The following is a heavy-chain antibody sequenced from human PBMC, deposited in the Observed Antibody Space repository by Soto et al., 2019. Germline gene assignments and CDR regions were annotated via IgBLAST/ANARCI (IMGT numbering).Heavy chain of an antibody. CDR2: IYFRGTT. D-gene: IGHD3-22*01. CDR1: GRSISTYY. Sequence: PSETLSLTSTVSGRSISTYYWSWIRQPPGKGLEWIGYIYFRGTTNYNPPLKSRVTMSADTSKNQFSLKLNSVTAADTAVYYCARMNYYDTSGYPFDYWGQGTLVTVS. CDR3: ARMNYYDTSGYPFDY. J-gene: IGHJ4*02. V-gene: IGHV4-59*01.